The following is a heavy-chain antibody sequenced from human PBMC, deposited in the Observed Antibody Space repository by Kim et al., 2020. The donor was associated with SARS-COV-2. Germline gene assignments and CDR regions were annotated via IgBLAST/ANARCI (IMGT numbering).Heavy chain of an antibody. CDR3: ARDPYYGSGSYFPDYYYYGMDV. CDR1: GFTFSSYS. V-gene: IGHV3-48*02. CDR2: ISSSSSTI. J-gene: IGHJ6*02. D-gene: IGHD3-10*01. Sequence: GGSLRLSCAASGFTFSSYSMNWVRQAPGKGLEWVSYISSSSSTIYYADSVKGRFTISRDNAKNSLYLQMNSLRDEDTAVYYCARDPYYGSGSYFPDYYYYGMDVWGQGTTVTVSS.